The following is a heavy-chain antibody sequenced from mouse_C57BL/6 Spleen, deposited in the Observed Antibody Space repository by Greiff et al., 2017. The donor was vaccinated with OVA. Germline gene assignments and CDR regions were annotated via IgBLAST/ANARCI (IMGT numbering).Heavy chain of an antibody. J-gene: IGHJ2*01. V-gene: IGHV3-6*01. Sequence: EVKLMESGPGLVKPSQSLSLTCSVTGYSITSGYYWNWIRQFPGNKLEWMGYISYDGSNNYNPSLKNRISITRDTSKNQFFLKLNSVTTEDTATYYCARSDYYGSSLDYWGQGTTLTVSS. CDR1: GYSITSGYY. CDR3: ARSDYYGSSLDY. D-gene: IGHD1-1*01. CDR2: ISYDGSN.